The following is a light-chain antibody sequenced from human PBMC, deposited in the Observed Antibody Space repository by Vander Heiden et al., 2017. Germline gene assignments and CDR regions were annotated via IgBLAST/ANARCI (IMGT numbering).Light chain of an antibody. CDR2: LGS. CDR3: RQALQTPYT. J-gene: IGKJ2*01. CDR1: QSLLHSNGYNY. Sequence: THSPLSMPVTPGEPASISCRSSQSLLHSNGYNYLDWYLQKPGQSPQLLIYLGSNRASGVPDRFSGSGSGTDFTLKISRVEAEDVGVYYCRQALQTPYTFGQGTKLEIK. V-gene: IGKV2-28*01.